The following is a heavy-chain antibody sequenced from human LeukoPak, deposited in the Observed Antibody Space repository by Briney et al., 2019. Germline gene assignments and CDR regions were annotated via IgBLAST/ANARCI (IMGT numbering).Heavy chain of an antibody. V-gene: IGHV3-33*01. CDR1: GLRFRNYG. CDR3: ATDRNSGKYYDY. D-gene: IGHD1-26*01. J-gene: IGHJ4*02. Sequence: GGSLRLSCVVSGLRFRNYGMHWVRQAPGKGLEWVAVIYYDGSNQYYVDSVKGRFTVSRDNAKNTLYLQMDSLRAEDTAVYYCATDRNSGKYYDYWGQGTLVTVSS. CDR2: IYYDGSNQ.